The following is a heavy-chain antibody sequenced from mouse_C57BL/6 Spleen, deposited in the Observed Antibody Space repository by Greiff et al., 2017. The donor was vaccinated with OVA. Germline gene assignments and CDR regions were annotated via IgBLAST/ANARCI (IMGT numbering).Heavy chain of an antibody. Sequence: VQLQQSGPELVKPGASVKISCKASGYTFTDYYMNWVKQSHGKSLEWIGDINPNNGGTSYNQKFKGKATLTVDKSSSTAYMELRSLTSEDAAVYYCARHFTTVVAHWGQGTLVTVSA. CDR1: GYTFTDYY. J-gene: IGHJ3*01. CDR2: INPNNGGT. CDR3: ARHFTTVVAH. D-gene: IGHD1-1*01. V-gene: IGHV1-26*01.